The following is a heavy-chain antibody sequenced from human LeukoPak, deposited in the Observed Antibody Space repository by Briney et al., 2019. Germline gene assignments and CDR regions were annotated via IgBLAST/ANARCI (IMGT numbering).Heavy chain of an antibody. Sequence: PGGSLRLSCAASGFTFSSYSMNWVRQAPGKGLEWVSYITGSSSNIYYADSVKGRFTISRDNAKNSLYLQMNSLRDEDTAVYYCARGFTMVRGVSDYWGQGTLVTVSS. CDR3: ARGFTMVRGVSDY. V-gene: IGHV3-48*02. D-gene: IGHD3-10*01. CDR2: ITGSSSNI. CDR1: GFTFSSYS. J-gene: IGHJ4*02.